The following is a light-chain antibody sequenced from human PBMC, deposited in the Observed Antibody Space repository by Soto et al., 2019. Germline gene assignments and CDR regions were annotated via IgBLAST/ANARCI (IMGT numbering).Light chain of an antibody. Sequence: EIVLTQSPGTLSLSPGERATLFCRASQSVTSNYLAWYQQKPGLSPRLLIYGASSRATGIPDRFSGSGSGTDFTLTISRLEAEDFAVYYCQQNVSPPITFGQGTRLEIK. J-gene: IGKJ5*01. V-gene: IGKV3-20*01. CDR1: QSVTSNY. CDR2: GAS. CDR3: QQNVSPPIT.